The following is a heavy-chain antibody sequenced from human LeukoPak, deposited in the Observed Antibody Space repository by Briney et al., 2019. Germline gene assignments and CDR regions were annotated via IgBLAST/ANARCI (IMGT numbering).Heavy chain of an antibody. CDR2: IKKDGGEG. D-gene: IGHD3-9*01. J-gene: IGHJ4*02. Sequence: GALRPFRTGPGFPLKYFWVNRVRQAPGEGLGGGVNIKKDGGEGKFVDSVKGRFTISRDNAKNSLYLQMNSLRAEDTAVYYCARDNTVFQYYDILTGYYRSRDYFDYWGQGTLVTVSS. V-gene: IGHV3-7*01. CDR1: GFPLKYFW. CDR3: ARDNTVFQYYDILTGYYRSRDYFDY.